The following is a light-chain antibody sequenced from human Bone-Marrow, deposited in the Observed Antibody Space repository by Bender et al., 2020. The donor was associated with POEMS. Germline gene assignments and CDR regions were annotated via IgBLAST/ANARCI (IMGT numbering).Light chain of an antibody. V-gene: IGLV3-21*02. CDR3: QMWDSDSDHVWV. J-gene: IGLJ3*02. CDR1: DIKDRN. CDR2: DDS. Sequence: SYLLTQPPSESVAPGQTARLVCMGDDIKDRNVHWYQQKPGQAPILVVYDDSDRPSGIPERFSGSTSGNTATLTITRVEDGDEADYYCQMWDSDSDHVWVFGGGTKLTVL.